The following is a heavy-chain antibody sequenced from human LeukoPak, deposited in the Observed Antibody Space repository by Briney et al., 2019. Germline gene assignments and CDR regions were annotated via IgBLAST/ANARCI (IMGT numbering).Heavy chain of an antibody. CDR3: ARGGRQLWLLFLPAQAFDY. J-gene: IGHJ4*02. CDR1: GYSIRTSSH. V-gene: IGHV4-38-2*02. Sequence: SETLSLTCSVSGYSIRTSSHWGWIRQSPGEGLEWMGSIYHSGSSYYNPSLKSRVTISVDTSKNQFSLKLSSVTAADTAVYYCARGGRQLWLLFLPAQAFDYWGQGTLVTVSS. D-gene: IGHD5-18*01. CDR2: IYHSGSS.